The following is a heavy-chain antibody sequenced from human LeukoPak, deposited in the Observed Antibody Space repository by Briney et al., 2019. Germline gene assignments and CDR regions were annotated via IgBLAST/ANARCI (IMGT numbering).Heavy chain of an antibody. J-gene: IGHJ4*02. D-gene: IGHD6-19*01. Sequence: GRSLRLSCAASGFTFSSYGMHWVRQAPGKGLEWVAVISYDGSNKYYADSVKGRFTISRDNSKNTLYLQMNSLRAEDTAVYYRAGSVRYSSGCLDYWGQGTLVTVSS. V-gene: IGHV3-30*03. CDR3: AGSVRYSSGCLDY. CDR1: GFTFSSYG. CDR2: ISYDGSNK.